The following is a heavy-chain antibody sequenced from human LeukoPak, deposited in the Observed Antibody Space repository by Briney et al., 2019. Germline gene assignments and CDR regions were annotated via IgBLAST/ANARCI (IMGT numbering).Heavy chain of an antibody. CDR2: ISGVGDST. D-gene: IGHD2-15*01. J-gene: IGHJ6*03. CDR1: GVSINTCCYY. Sequence: PSETLSLTCDVSGVSINTCCYYWTWIRQPPGKGLEWVSTISGVGDSTYYAESVKGRFTMSRDNSKNTVYLQMNSLRVEDTAIYYCAKRADGCSGVSCYYYYMDVWGKGTTVTVSS. CDR3: AKRADGCSGVSCYYYYMDV. V-gene: IGHV3-23*01.